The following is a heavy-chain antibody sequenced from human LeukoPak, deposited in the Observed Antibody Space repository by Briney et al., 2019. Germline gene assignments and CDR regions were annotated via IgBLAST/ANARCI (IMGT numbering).Heavy chain of an antibody. J-gene: IGHJ4*02. D-gene: IGHD1-1*01. Sequence: GGSLRLSCAASGFTFRSYGMSWVRQAPGKGLEWVSAISGSGGSTYYADSARGRFTISRDNSKNTLHLQLNSLRAEDTAVYYCAKGRVRQFDPFDYWGQGTLVTVSS. CDR3: AKGRVRQFDPFDY. V-gene: IGHV3-23*01. CDR1: GFTFRSYG. CDR2: ISGSGGST.